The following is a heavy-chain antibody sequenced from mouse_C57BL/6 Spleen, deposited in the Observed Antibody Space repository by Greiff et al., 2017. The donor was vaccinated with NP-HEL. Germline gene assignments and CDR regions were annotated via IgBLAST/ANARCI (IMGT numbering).Heavy chain of an antibody. CDR2: IYPSDSET. D-gene: IGHD3-3*01. CDR1: GYTFTSYW. V-gene: IGHV1-61*01. J-gene: IGHJ3*01. Sequence: VQLQQPGAELVRPGSSVKLSCKASGYTFTSYWMDWVKQRPGQGLEWIGNIYPSDSETHYNQKFKDKATLTVDKSSSTAYMQLSSLTSEDSAVYYCARGDGFAYWGQGTLVTVSA. CDR3: ARGDGFAY.